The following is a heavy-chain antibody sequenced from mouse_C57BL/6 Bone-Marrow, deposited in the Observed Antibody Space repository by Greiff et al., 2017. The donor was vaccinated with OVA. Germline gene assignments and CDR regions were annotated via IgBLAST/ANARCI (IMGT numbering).Heavy chain of an antibody. CDR3: ARCGTRRYFDV. V-gene: IGHV1-81*01. CDR1: GYTFTSYG. Sequence: VQLVESGAELARPGASVKLSCKASGYTFTSYGISWVKQRTGQGLEWIGESYPRSGNTYYNEKFKGKATLTADTSYSTAYMELRSLTSEDSAVYVFARCGTRRYFDVWGTGTTVTVSS. J-gene: IGHJ1*03. CDR2: SYPRSGNT. D-gene: IGHD2-14*01.